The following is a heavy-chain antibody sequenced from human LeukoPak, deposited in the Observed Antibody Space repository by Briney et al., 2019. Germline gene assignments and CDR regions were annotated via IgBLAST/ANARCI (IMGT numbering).Heavy chain of an antibody. J-gene: IGHJ5*02. Sequence: ASVKVSCKASGYTFTSYDINWVRQATGQGLEWMGWMNPNSGNTGYAQKFQGRVTMTRNTSISTAYMELSSLRSEDTAVYYCAREGWSSGRNWFDPWGQGTLVTVSS. CDR3: AREGWSSGRNWFDP. D-gene: IGHD6-19*01. CDR1: GYTFTSYD. V-gene: IGHV1-8*01. CDR2: MNPNSGNT.